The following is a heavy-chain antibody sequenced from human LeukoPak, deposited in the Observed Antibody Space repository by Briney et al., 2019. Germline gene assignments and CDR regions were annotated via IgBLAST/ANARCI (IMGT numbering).Heavy chain of an antibody. V-gene: IGHV3-30*04. Sequence: PGGSLRLSCAASGFPFSTYAMHWVRQAPGKGLEWLGLISFDGNKQNYPASVKGRFTISRDNSKNTLFLQMNSLRAEDTAVYYCAKDKSMVRELDYWGQGNLVTVSS. CDR1: GFPFSTYA. J-gene: IGHJ4*02. CDR2: ISFDGNKQ. CDR3: AKDKSMVRELDY. D-gene: IGHD3-10*01.